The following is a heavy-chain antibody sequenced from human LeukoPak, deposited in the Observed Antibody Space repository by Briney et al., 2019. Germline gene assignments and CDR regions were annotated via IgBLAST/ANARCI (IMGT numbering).Heavy chain of an antibody. J-gene: IGHJ4*02. CDR2: ISYAGST. Sequence: SETLSLTCTVSGASINSAGYYWSWIRQLPGKGLEWIGYISYAGSTYYNPSLKSRVIISRDTSKNQFSLKLSSVTAADTAIYYCARGDYWGQGTLVTVSS. V-gene: IGHV4-31*03. CDR1: GASINSAGYY. CDR3: ARGDY.